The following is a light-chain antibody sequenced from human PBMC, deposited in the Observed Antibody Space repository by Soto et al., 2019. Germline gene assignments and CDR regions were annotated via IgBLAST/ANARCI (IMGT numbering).Light chain of an antibody. Sequence: DIPMTQSPSSLSASVGDRVTITCRASQTISSYLNWYQQKPGRAPRLLIYSASNLQSGLPSRFSGSASGTDFTLTISTLQPEDSATYYCQQTYSVPQTFGQGTKVEIK. CDR3: QQTYSVPQT. CDR1: QTISSY. V-gene: IGKV1-39*01. J-gene: IGKJ1*01. CDR2: SAS.